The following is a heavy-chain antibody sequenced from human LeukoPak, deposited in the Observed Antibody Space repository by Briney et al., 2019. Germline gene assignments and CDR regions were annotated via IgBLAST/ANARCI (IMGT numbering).Heavy chain of an antibody. J-gene: IGHJ4*02. D-gene: IGHD3-3*01. CDR1: GFTFSTYD. CDR2: IRYDGSNK. Sequence: GGSLRLSCAASGFTFSTYDMYWVRQAPGKGLEWVAFIRYDGSNKYYADSVKGRFTISRDNSKNTLYLQMNSLRAEDTAVYYCARDRYDFWSGYYPFDYWGQGTLVTVSS. CDR3: ARDRYDFWSGYYPFDY. V-gene: IGHV3-30*02.